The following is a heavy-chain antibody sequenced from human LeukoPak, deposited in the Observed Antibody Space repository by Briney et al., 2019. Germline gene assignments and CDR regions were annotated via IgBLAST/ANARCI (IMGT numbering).Heavy chain of an antibody. CDR1: GFTFSSYW. CDR2: IKQDGSEK. V-gene: IGHV3-7*01. CDR3: AFRYHYGDYYYGMDV. D-gene: IGHD4-17*01. Sequence: GGSLRLSCAASGFTFSSYWMSWVRQAPGKGLEWVANIKQDGSEKYYVDSVKGRFTISRDNAKNSLYLQMNSLRAEDTAVYYCAFRYHYGDYYYGMDVWGQGTTVTVSS. J-gene: IGHJ6*02.